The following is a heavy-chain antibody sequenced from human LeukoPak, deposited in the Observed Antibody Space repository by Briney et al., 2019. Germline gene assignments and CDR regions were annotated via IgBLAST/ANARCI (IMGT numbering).Heavy chain of an antibody. J-gene: IGHJ4*02. CDR3: ARCRDGIVFDY. V-gene: IGHV3-11*01. CDR2: ISDIDNTV. Sequence: GGSLRLSCAASGYTFSDYYMSWIRQAPGKGLEWVSYISDIDNTVYYADSVKGRFTISRDNAKKSLYLQMNSLRAEDTAVYYCARCRDGIVFDYWGQGALVTVSS. CDR1: GYTFSDYY. D-gene: IGHD5-24*01.